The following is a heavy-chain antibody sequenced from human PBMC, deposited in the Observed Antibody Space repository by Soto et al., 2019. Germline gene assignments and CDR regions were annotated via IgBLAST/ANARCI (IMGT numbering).Heavy chain of an antibody. CDR1: GFTLSSYW. D-gene: IGHD2-21*02. V-gene: IGHV3-74*01. CDR2: INFDGIIT. J-gene: IGHJ4*02. CDR3: ATCLVVTAGHY. Sequence: EVQLVESGGGLVQPGGSLRLSCAASGFTLSSYWMHWVRQAPGKGLVWVARINFDGIITDYADSVKGRFTVSRDSAKNTLYLQMNSLRAEDTAVYYCATCLVVTAGHYWGQGTLVTVSS.